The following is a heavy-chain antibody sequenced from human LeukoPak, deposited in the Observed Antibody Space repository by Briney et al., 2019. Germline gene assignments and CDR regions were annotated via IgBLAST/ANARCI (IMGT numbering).Heavy chain of an antibody. CDR1: GFTFDDYA. CDR3: AKDIKMATMYYFDY. Sequence: PGGSLRLSCAASGFTFDDYAMHWVRQAPGKGLEWVSLISWDGGSTYYADSVKGRFTISRDNSKNSLYLQMNSLRAEDTALYYCAKDIKMATMYYFDYWGQGTLVTVSS. D-gene: IGHD5-24*01. J-gene: IGHJ4*02. V-gene: IGHV3-43D*03. CDR2: ISWDGGST.